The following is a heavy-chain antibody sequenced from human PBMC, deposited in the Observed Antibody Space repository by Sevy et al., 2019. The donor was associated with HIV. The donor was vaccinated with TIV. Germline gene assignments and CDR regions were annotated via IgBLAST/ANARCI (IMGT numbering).Heavy chain of an antibody. CDR2: IGIAGDT. CDR3: VRGNNLGELGYWFDP. D-gene: IGHD3-10*01. Sequence: LSLTCAASGFTFSSYDMHWVRQVTGQGLEWVSGIGIAGDTYYPGSVKGRFTISREYARNSLDLQMNSLRAGDTAVYYCVRGNNLGELGYWFDPWGQGTLVTVSS. CDR1: GFTFSSYD. V-gene: IGHV3-13*01. J-gene: IGHJ5*02.